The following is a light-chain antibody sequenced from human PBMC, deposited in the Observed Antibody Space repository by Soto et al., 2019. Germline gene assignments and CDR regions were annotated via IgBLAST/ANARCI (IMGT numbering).Light chain of an antibody. CDR2: KAS. CDR1: QSISSW. Sequence: DIQMTQSPSTLSASVGDRVTITCRASQSISSWLAWYQQKPGKAPKLLIYKASSLESGGPSRFSGSESATEFTLTISSLQPDDFATYYCQQYNSYSPYTFGQGTKLEIK. V-gene: IGKV1-5*03. CDR3: QQYNSYSPYT. J-gene: IGKJ2*01.